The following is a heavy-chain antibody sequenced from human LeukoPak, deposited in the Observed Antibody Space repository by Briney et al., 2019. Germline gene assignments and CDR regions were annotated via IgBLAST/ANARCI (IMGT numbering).Heavy chain of an antibody. V-gene: IGHV4-38-2*01. CDR1: GYSISSGYY. CDR3: ASSSWAAIGY. D-gene: IGHD2-2*01. J-gene: IGHJ4*02. Sequence: SETLSLTCAVSGYSISSGYYWGWIRQPPGKGLEWIGSIYHSGSTYYNPSFKSRVTISVDTSKNQFSLKLSSVTAADTAVYYCASSSWAAIGYWGQGTLVTVSS. CDR2: IYHSGST.